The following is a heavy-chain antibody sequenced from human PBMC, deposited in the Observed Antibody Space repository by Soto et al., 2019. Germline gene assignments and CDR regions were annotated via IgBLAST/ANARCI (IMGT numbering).Heavy chain of an antibody. Sequence: SETLSLTCAVSSGSISSSNWWSWVRQPPGKGLEWIGEIYHSGSTNYNPYLKSRVTISVDKSKNQFSLKLSSVTAADTAVYYCARSVFSGYDFGTCYCYYWGQGTLVTVSS. V-gene: IGHV4-4*02. CDR2: IYHSGST. CDR1: SGSISSSNW. D-gene: IGHD5-12*01. J-gene: IGHJ4*02. CDR3: ARSVFSGYDFGTCYCYY.